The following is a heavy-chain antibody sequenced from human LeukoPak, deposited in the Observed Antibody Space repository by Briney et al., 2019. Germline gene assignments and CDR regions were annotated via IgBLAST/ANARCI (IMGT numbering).Heavy chain of an antibody. D-gene: IGHD1-26*01. Sequence: SVKVSCKASGGTFSSYAISWVRRAPGQGLEWMGRIIPILGIANYAQKFQGRVTITADKSTSTAYMELSSLRSEDTAVYYCARGAVGATSHFDYWGQGTLVTVSS. V-gene: IGHV1-69*04. CDR3: ARGAVGATSHFDY. J-gene: IGHJ4*02. CDR1: GGTFSSYA. CDR2: IIPILGIA.